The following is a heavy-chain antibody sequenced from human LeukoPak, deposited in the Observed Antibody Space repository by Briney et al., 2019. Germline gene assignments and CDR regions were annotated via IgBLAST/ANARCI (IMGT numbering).Heavy chain of an antibody. CDR3: ARGRLHYFDISGYTYEPFEI. V-gene: IGHV4-59*01. Sequence: SETLSLTCTVSGVPISSYFGSWIRQPPGKGLEWMGNIYYSETTNYNPSLKSRVTVSVDTSKKPFSLKLSSVNAADTAVYYCARGRLHYFDISGYTYEPFEIWGERAMVTVSS. CDR2: IYYSETT. D-gene: IGHD3-22*01. J-gene: IGHJ3*02. CDR1: GVPISSYF.